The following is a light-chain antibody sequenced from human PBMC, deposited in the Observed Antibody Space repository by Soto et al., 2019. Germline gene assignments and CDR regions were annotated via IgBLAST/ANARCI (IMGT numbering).Light chain of an antibody. CDR2: DVN. V-gene: IGLV2-11*01. CDR3: CSYAGSYTVV. Sequence: QLVLTQPRSVSGSPGQSVTISCTGTSSDIGAYNYVSWYHQHPGKAPKVLIYDVNKRPSGVPDRFSGSKSGNTASLTISGLQAEDEADYYCCSYAGSYTVVFGGGTKVTVL. J-gene: IGLJ2*01. CDR1: SSDIGAYNY.